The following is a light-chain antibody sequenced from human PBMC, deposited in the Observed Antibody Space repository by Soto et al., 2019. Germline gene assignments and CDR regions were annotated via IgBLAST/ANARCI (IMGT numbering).Light chain of an antibody. CDR3: CSYAGSLGV. CDR2: EVS. V-gene: IGLV2-23*02. Sequence: QSALTQPASVSGSPGQSITISCTGTSSDVGSYNLVSWYQQHPGKAPKLMIYEVSKRPSVVSNRFSVSKSGNTASLTISGLQAEDEADYYCCSYAGSLGVFGGGTKLTVL. J-gene: IGLJ3*02. CDR1: SSDVGSYNL.